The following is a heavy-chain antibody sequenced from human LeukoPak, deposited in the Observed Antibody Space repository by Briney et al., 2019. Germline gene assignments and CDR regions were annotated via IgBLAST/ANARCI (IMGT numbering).Heavy chain of an antibody. Sequence: SQTLSLTCTVSGGSISSGSYYWSWIRQPAGKGLEWIGRIYTSGSTNYNPSLKSRVTISVDTSKNQFSLKLSSVTAADTAVYYCARESAAAGRNYYYYYYMDVWGKGTTVTISS. V-gene: IGHV4-61*02. CDR2: IYTSGST. CDR1: GGSISSGSYY. CDR3: ARESAAAGRNYYYYYYMDV. J-gene: IGHJ6*03. D-gene: IGHD6-13*01.